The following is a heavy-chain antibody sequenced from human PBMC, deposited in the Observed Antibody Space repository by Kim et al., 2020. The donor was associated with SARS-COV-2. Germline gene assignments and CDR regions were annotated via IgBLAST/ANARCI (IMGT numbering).Heavy chain of an antibody. CDR2: IYYSRST. V-gene: IGHV4-39*07. CDR1: GGSISSSSYY. D-gene: IGHD6-13*01. CDR3: ARDRRTSSSWPRVYYGMDV. J-gene: IGHJ6*02. Sequence: SETLSLTCTVSGGSISSSSYYWGWIRQPPGKGLEWIGSIYYSRSTYYNPSIKSRVTISVDTSKNQFSLKLSSVTAADTAVYYCARDRRTSSSWPRVYYGMDVWGQGTTVTVSS.